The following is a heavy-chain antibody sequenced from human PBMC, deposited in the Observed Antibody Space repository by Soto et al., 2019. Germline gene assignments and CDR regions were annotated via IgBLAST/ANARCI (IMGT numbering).Heavy chain of an antibody. J-gene: IGHJ4*02. V-gene: IGHV3-23*01. CDR3: AKDHRKDYSNYGAYFDY. D-gene: IGHD4-4*01. CDR2: ISGSGGST. Sequence: GGSLRLSCAASGFTFSSYAMSWVRQAPGKGLEWVSAISGSGGSTYYADSVKGRFTISRDNSKNTLYLQMNSLRAEDTAVYYCAKDHRKDYSNYGAYFDYWGQGTLVTVSS. CDR1: GFTFSSYA.